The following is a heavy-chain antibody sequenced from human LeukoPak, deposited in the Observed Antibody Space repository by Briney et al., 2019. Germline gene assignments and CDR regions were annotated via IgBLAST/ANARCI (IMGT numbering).Heavy chain of an antibody. CDR2: IYYSGST. V-gene: IGHV4-39*01. CDR3: ARQGSGWYVHYYGMDV. J-gene: IGHJ6*02. D-gene: IGHD6-19*01. Sequence: PSQTLSLTCTVSGGSISSSSYYWGWIRQPPGKGLEWIGSIYYSGSTYYNPSLKSRVTISVDTSKNQFSLKLSSVTAADTAVYYCARQGSGWYVHYYGMDVWGQGTTVTVSS. CDR1: GGSISSSSYY.